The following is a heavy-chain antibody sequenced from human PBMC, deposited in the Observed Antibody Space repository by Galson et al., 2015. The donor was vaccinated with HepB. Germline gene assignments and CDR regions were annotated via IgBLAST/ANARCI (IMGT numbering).Heavy chain of an antibody. J-gene: IGHJ5*02. D-gene: IGHD2-2*01. CDR3: ARDGCMTTRCRGGGNWCDP. CDR1: GYTFSTYH. V-gene: IGHV1-46*01. CDR2: INPSGGSA. Sequence: SVKVSCKASGYTFSTYHIHWVRQAPGQGLEWMGIINPSGGSATYAQKFQGRVTMTRDTSTSTVYMALTSLRSEDAALYYCARDGCMTTRCRGGGNWCDPWGQGTLVTVSS.